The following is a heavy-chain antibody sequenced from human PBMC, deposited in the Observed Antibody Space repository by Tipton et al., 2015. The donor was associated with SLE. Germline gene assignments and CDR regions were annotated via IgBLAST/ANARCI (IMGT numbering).Heavy chain of an antibody. J-gene: IGHJ3*02. Sequence: LRLSCTVHGGSFSGYYWSWIRQPPGKGLEWIGEINHSGSTNYKPSLKSRVTISVDTSKNQLSLKLSSVTAADTAVYYCARSLATDAFDIWGQGTMVTVSS. V-gene: IGHV4-34*01. CDR2: INHSGST. CDR3: ARSLATDAFDI. CDR1: GGSFSGYY.